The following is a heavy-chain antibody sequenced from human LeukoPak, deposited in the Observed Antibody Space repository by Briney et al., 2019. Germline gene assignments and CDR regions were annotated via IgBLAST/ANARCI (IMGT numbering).Heavy chain of an antibody. V-gene: IGHV3-74*01. D-gene: IGHD4-23*01. CDR3: AKVYGGNSGPFDY. J-gene: IGHJ4*02. CDR1: GFTFINYW. CDR2: ISGDGSTT. Sequence: GGSLRLSCEASGFTFINYWMHWVRQTPGKGLMWVSRISGDGSTTNYADSVKGRFTISRDNAKNTVYLQMNSLRADDTAVYYCAKVYGGNSGPFDYWGQGTLVTVSS.